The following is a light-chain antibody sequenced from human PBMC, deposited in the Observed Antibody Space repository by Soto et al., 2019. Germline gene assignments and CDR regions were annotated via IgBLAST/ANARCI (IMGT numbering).Light chain of an antibody. CDR2: DAS. J-gene: IGKJ1*01. CDR1: QSVSSY. Sequence: EIVLTQSPATLSLSPGERATLSCRASQSVSSYLAWYQQKPGLAPRLLIYDASNRATGIPARFSGSESGTDFTLTISSLEPEDFAVYFCQQRSNWPPTFGQGTKVEIK. CDR3: QQRSNWPPT. V-gene: IGKV3-11*01.